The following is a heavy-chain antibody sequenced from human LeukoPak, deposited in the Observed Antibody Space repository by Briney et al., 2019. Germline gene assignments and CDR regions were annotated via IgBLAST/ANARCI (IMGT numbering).Heavy chain of an antibody. CDR1: GGSFSGYY. J-gene: IGHJ4*02. CDR3: AMAQYYFDY. Sequence: SETLSLTCAVYGGSFSGYYWSWLRQPPGKGLEWIGEINHSGSTNYNPSLKSRATISVDTSKNQFSLKLSSVTAADTAVYYCAMAQYYFDYWGQGTLVTVSS. CDR2: INHSGST. V-gene: IGHV4-34*01.